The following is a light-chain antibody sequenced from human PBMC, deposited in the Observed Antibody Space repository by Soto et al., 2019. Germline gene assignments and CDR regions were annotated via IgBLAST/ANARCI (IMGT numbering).Light chain of an antibody. CDR3: SSYAGSNNFV. CDR2: EVN. Sequence: QSVLTQPPSASGSPGQSVAISCTGTSSDVGGYNYVSWYQQHPGKAPKPMIYEVNKRPSGVPDRFSGSKSGNTASLTVSGLQAEDEADYYCSSYAGSNNFVFGTGTKVTVL. V-gene: IGLV2-8*01. CDR1: SSDVGGYNY. J-gene: IGLJ1*01.